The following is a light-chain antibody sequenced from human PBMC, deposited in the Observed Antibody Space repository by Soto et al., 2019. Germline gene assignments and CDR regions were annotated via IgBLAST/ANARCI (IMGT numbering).Light chain of an antibody. Sequence: SYNRNLPPAVSVAPGQTHTIACGGIDFGSESVHWYQQRPGQAPVVVVYDDGDAPSGISERFSGSNYGNTATLTINRVEAGDEADYYCKVWDEGSDQYVFGTGTKVTVL. J-gene: IGLJ1*01. CDR3: KVWDEGSDQYV. CDR1: DFGSES. V-gene: IGLV3-21*02. CDR2: DDG.